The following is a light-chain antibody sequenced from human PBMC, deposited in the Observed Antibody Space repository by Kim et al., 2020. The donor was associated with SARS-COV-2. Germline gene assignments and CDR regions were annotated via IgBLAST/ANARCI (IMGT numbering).Light chain of an antibody. CDR1: SLRNYH. CDR2: NKD. Sequence: LGQTVRITCQGNSLRNYHASWYQQRPGQAPVLVIYNKDNRPSGIPDRFSGSSSVDTASLTITGARAEDEADYYCNSRDTSGNLWVFGGGTQLTVL. CDR3: NSRDTSGNLWV. J-gene: IGLJ3*02. V-gene: IGLV3-19*01.